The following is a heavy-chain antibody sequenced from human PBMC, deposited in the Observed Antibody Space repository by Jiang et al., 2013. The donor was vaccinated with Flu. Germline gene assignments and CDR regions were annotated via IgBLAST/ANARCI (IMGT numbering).Heavy chain of an antibody. D-gene: IGHD4-17*01. Sequence: GAEVKKPGESLKISCKGSGYSFTSYWIGWVRQMPGKGLEWMGIIYPGDSDTRYSPSFQGQVTISADKSISTAYLQWSSLKASDTAMYYCARRPEDNGDSSTLDYWGQGTLVTVSS. V-gene: IGHV5-51*01. CDR3: ARRPEDNGDSSTLDY. CDR1: GYSFTSYW. CDR2: IYPGDSDT. J-gene: IGHJ4*02.